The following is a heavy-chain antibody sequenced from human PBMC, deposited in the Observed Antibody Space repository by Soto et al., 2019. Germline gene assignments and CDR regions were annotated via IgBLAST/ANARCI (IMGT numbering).Heavy chain of an antibody. CDR1: GFTFSSYA. CDR3: ARVLTTGAFGDCYYGVDV. J-gene: IGHJ6*02. D-gene: IGHD3-10*01. V-gene: IGHV3-30-3*01. Sequence: QVQLVESGGGVVHPGRSLRLSCAASGFTFSSYAMHWVRQAPGKGLEWVAVISYDGTNKYYADSVKGRFTISRDNSKNTLYLQMMSLRAEDTAVYYGARVLTTGAFGDCYYGVDVWGQGTMVTVSS. CDR2: ISYDGTNK.